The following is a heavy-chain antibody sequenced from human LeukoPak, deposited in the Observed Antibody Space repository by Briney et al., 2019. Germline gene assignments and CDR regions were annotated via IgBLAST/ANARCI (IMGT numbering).Heavy chain of an antibody. D-gene: IGHD3-22*01. Sequence: PGGSLRLSCAASGFTFSSYSMNWVRQAPGKGLEWVSSISSSSSYIYYADSVKGRFTISRDNAKNSLYLQMNILRAEDTAVYYCARTDYYDSSGYYYLYYFDYWGQGTLVTVSS. V-gene: IGHV3-21*01. CDR2: ISSSSSYI. J-gene: IGHJ4*02. CDR1: GFTFSSYS. CDR3: ARTDYYDSSGYYYLYYFDY.